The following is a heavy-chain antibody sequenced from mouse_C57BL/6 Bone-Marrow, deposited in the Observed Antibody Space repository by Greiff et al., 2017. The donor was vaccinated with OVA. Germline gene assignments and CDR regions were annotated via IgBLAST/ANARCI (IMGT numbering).Heavy chain of an antibody. CDR2: IYPRSGNT. CDR1: GYTFTSYG. CDR3: AKERINWDLAY. J-gene: IGHJ3*01. V-gene: IGHV1-81*01. D-gene: IGHD4-1*02. Sequence: VQLVESGAELARPGASVKLSCKASGYTFTSYGISWVKQRTGQGLEWIGEIYPRSGNTYYNEKFKGKATLTADKSSSTAYMELRSLTSEDSAVYFCAKERINWDLAYWGQGTLVTVSA.